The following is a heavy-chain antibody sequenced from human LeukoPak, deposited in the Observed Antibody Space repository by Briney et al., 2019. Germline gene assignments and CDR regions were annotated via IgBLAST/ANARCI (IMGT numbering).Heavy chain of an antibody. CDR1: GFTFSSYA. CDR2: ISGSGGST. J-gene: IGHJ4*02. Sequence: GGSLRLSCAASGFTFSSYAMSWVRQAPGKGLEWVSAISGSGGSTYYADSVKGRFTISRDNSKNTLYLQMNSLRAEDTAVYYCAKDRISPYDSSGYSSEGLDYWGQGTLVTVSS. D-gene: IGHD3-22*01. V-gene: IGHV3-23*01. CDR3: AKDRISPYDSSGYSSEGLDY.